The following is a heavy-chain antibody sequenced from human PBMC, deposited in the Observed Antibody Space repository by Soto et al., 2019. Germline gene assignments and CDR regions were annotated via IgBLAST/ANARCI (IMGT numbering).Heavy chain of an antibody. CDR3: AKDRHPDGIWTFDY. V-gene: IGHV3-23*01. Sequence: PGGSLRLSCAASGFSFSGYTMNWVRQAQGKGLEWISGINGGGGTTYYADSAKGRFTISRDDSKNILYLQMNSPRAEDTAIYYCAKDRHPDGIWTFDYWGRGTLVTVSS. CDR2: INGGGGTT. CDR1: GFSFSGYT. D-gene: IGHD3-9*01. J-gene: IGHJ4*02.